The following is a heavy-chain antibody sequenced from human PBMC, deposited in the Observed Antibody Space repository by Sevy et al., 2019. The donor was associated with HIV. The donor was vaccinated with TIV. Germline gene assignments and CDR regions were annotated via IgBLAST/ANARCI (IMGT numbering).Heavy chain of an antibody. V-gene: IGHV4-61*01. Sequence: SETLSLTCTVSGGSVSSGSYYWSWIRQPPGKGLEWIGYIYYSGSTNYNPSLKSRVTVSVDTSKNQFSLKLSSVTAAETAVYYCARDLLGITSIEYYFDYWGQGTLVTVSS. CDR2: IYYSGST. CDR1: GGSVSSGSYY. D-gene: IGHD6-6*01. CDR3: ARDLLGITSIEYYFDY. J-gene: IGHJ4*02.